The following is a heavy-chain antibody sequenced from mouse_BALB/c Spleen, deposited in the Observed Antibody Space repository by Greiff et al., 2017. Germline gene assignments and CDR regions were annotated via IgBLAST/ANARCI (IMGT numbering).Heavy chain of an antibody. D-gene: IGHD1-1*01. J-gene: IGHJ1*01. V-gene: IGHV3-8*02. CDR3: ARSYYGSSYDWYFDV. CDR1: GDSITSGY. CDR2: ISYSGST. Sequence: ESGPSLVKPSQTLSLTCSVTGDSITSGYWNWIRKFPGNKLEYMGYISYSGSTYYNPSLKSRISITRDTSKNQYYLQLNSVTTEDTATYYCARSYYGSSYDWYFDVWGAGTTVTVSS.